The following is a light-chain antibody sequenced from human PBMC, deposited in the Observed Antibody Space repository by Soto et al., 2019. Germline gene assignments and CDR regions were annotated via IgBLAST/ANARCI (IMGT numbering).Light chain of an antibody. CDR3: SSYTSITTYV. V-gene: IGLV2-14*02. CDR1: SSDIGSHNL. J-gene: IGLJ1*01. CDR2: EVA. Sequence: QSVLTQPASVSGSPGQSITISCAGTSSDIGSHNLVSWYQHHPDKAPKLLIYEVADRPSGVSDRFSGSKSGNTASLTISGLRAEDEADYYCSSYTSITTYVVGTGTKVTVL.